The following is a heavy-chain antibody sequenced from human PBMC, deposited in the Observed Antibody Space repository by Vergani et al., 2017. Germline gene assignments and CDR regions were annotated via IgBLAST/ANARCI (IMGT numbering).Heavy chain of an antibody. D-gene: IGHD6-19*01. Sequence: QVQLQESGPGLVKPSQTLSLTCTVSSGSISSGSYYWSWIRQPAGKGLEWIGRIYTSGSTNYNPSLKSRVTISVDTSKNQFSLKLSSVTAADTAVYYCARERPMGGVAGTGTFDYWGQGTLVTVSS. CDR3: ARERPMGGVAGTGTFDY. J-gene: IGHJ4*02. CDR1: SGSISSGSYY. CDR2: IYTSGST. V-gene: IGHV4-61*02.